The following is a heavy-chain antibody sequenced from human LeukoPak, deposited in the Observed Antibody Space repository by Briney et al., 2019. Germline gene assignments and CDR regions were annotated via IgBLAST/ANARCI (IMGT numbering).Heavy chain of an antibody. CDR2: IYPGDSDT. CDR1: GYSFTSYW. D-gene: IGHD3-3*01. V-gene: IGHV5-51*01. J-gene: IGHJ3*02. Sequence: GESLKISCKGSGYSFTSYWIGRVRQMPGKGLEWMGIIYPGDSDTRYSPSFQGQVTISADKSISTAYLQWSSLKASDTAMYYCARFESYDFWSGYAFDIWGQGTMVTVSS. CDR3: ARFESYDFWSGYAFDI.